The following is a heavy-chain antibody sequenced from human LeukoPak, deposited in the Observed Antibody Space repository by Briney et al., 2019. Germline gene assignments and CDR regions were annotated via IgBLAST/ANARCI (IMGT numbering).Heavy chain of an antibody. CDR2: IRDGGDTA. V-gene: IGHV3-23*01. D-gene: IGHD6-19*01. CDR1: GFSFSSCA. CDR3: AKVSSSAWYLDY. J-gene: IGHJ4*02. Sequence: GRSLRLFCAASGFSFSSCAMSWVRQAPGKGLEWVSAIRDGGDTAYYAGSVKGRFTISRDDSKNTLYLQMSSLRAEDTAIYYCAKVSSSAWYLDYWGQGTLVTVSS.